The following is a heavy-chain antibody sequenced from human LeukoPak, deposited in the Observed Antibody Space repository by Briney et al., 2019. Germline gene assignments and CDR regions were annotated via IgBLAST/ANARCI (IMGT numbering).Heavy chain of an antibody. CDR3: AELGITMIGGV. Sequence: GGSLRLSCAASGFSFSSYGMSWVRQAPGKGLEWVSGISGSGASTYYADSVKGRFTISRDNAKNSLYLQMNSLRAEDTAVYYCAELGITMIGGVWGKGTTVTISS. D-gene: IGHD3-10*02. J-gene: IGHJ6*04. CDR2: ISGSGAST. V-gene: IGHV3-23*01. CDR1: GFSFSSYG.